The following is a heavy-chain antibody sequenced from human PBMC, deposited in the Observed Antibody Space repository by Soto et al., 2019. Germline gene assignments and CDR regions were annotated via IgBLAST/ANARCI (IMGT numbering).Heavy chain of an antibody. Sequence: SETLSLTCTVSGGSISSENYYWGWIRQPPGRGLEWIGSFHYSGSTYYNPSLKSRVTISIDRSKNQFSLKLSSVTAADTAVYYCARVPDYWGQGILVTVSS. CDR3: ARVPDY. J-gene: IGHJ4*02. V-gene: IGHV4-39*07. D-gene: IGHD2-2*01. CDR1: GGSISSENYY. CDR2: FHYSGST.